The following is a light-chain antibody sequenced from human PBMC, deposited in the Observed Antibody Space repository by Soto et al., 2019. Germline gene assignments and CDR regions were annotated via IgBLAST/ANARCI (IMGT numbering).Light chain of an antibody. CDR1: SSDVGFYNY. J-gene: IGLJ1*01. CDR3: SSYTTSSTRV. Sequence: QSALTQPACVSGSPGQSIAISCTGSSSDVGFYNYVSWYQQHPGEVPKLIIFEVSNRPSGVSNRFSGSKSGNTASLTISGLQAEDEAAYYCSSYTTSSTRVFGTGTKLTVL. V-gene: IGLV2-14*01. CDR2: EVS.